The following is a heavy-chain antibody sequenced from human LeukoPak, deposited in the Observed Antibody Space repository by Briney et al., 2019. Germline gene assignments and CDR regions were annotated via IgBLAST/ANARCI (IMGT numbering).Heavy chain of an antibody. CDR3: ARGTKGLGLDY. D-gene: IGHD2-8*01. Sequence: SETLSLTCTVSGGSISSYYWSWIRQPAGKGLEWIGRIYTSGRTNYNPSLKSRVTISVDKSKNQFSLKLSSVTAADTAVYYCARGTKGLGLDYWGQGTLVTVSS. CDR2: IYTSGRT. CDR1: GGSISSYY. J-gene: IGHJ4*02. V-gene: IGHV4-4*07.